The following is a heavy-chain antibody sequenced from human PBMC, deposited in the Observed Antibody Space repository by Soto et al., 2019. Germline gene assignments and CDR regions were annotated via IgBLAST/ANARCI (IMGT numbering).Heavy chain of an antibody. CDR3: ARDREIFTILGWFDP. V-gene: IGHV1-18*01. D-gene: IGHD3-9*01. CDR2: ISAYNGNT. Sequence: QVQLVQSGAEVKKPGASVKVSCKASGYTFTSYGISWVRQAPGQGLEWMGWISAYNGNTNYAQKLQGRVTMTTDTTTSTAYMELGSLRSDDTAVYYCARDREIFTILGWFDPWGQGTLVTVSS. CDR1: GYTFTSYG. J-gene: IGHJ5*02.